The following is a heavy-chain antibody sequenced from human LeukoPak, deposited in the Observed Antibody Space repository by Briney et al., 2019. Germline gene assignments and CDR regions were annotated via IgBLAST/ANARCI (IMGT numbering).Heavy chain of an antibody. CDR1: GYTFTGYY. CDR3: ARTYYYDSSGYPVFDY. V-gene: IGHV1-2*02. CDR2: INPNSGGT. D-gene: IGHD3-22*01. J-gene: IGHJ4*02. Sequence: ASVKVSCKASGYTFTGYYMHWVRQAPGQGLEWMGWINPNSGGTNYAQKFQGRVTMTRDTSISTAYMELSRLRSDDTAVYYCARTYYYDSSGYPVFDYWGQGTLVTVSS.